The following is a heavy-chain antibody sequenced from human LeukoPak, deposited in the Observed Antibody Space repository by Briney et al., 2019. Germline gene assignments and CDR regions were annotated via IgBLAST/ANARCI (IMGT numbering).Heavy chain of an antibody. CDR3: ARGRLYYYGSGSYKVDP. Sequence: ASVKVSCKASGGTFSSYAISWVRQAPGQGLEWMGWMNPNSGNTGYAQKFQGRVTMTRNTSISTAYMELSSLRSEDTAVYYCARGRLYYYGSGSYKVDPWGQGTLVTVSS. CDR2: MNPNSGNT. V-gene: IGHV1-8*02. CDR1: GGTFSSYA. J-gene: IGHJ5*02. D-gene: IGHD3-10*01.